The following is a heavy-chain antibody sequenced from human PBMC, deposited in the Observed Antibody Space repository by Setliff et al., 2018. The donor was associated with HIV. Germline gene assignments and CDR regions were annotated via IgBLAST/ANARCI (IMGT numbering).Heavy chain of an antibody. CDR3: AGDSTTGDGADF. V-gene: IGHV1-69*13. CDR1: GGSFSSFA. Sequence: GASVKVSCKVSGGSFSSFAMSWVRQAPGHGLEWMGGIIPLSGTTNYAQKLEGRVTLSADESTSTAYMQLNSLTSEDTAVYYCAGDSTTGDGADFWGPGTLVTVSS. CDR2: IIPLSGTT. D-gene: IGHD7-27*01. J-gene: IGHJ4*02.